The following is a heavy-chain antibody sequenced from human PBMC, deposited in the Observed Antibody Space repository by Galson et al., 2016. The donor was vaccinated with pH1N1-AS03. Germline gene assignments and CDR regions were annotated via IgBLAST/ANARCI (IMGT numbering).Heavy chain of an antibody. D-gene: IGHD2-2*01. CDR3: ARLRVVVVPAALGGSDYFDS. J-gene: IGHJ4*02. CDR2: IYSGGIT. CDR1: GFTVSSNY. V-gene: IGHV3-53*01. Sequence: SLRLSCAASGFTVSSNYMSWVRRAPGKGLEWVSVIYSGGITYYADSVKGRFTISRDSSKNTPYLQMNSLRAEDTAVYYCARLRVVVVPAALGGSDYFDSWGQGTLVTVSS.